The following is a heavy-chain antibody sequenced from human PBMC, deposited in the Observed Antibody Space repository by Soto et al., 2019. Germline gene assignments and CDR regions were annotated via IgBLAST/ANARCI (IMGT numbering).Heavy chain of an antibody. CDR1: GYTFTSYY. Sequence: ASVKVSCKASGYTFTSYYMHWVRQAPGQGLEWMGIINPGGGSTSYAQKFQGRVTMTRDTSTSTVYMELSSLRSEDTAVYYCARDCGTHDAFDIWGQGTMVTVSS. D-gene: IGHD1-1*01. J-gene: IGHJ3*02. V-gene: IGHV1-46*01. CDR2: INPGGGST. CDR3: ARDCGTHDAFDI.